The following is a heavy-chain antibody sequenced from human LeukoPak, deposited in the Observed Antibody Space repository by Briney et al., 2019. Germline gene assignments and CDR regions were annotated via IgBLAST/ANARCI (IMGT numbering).Heavy chain of an antibody. CDR2: IYSGGST. CDR1: GFTVSSNY. J-gene: IGHJ4*02. D-gene: IGHD5-24*01. CDR3: ARDKNGWRYFDY. V-gene: IGHV3-66*01. Sequence: GGSLRLSCAASGFTVSSNYTSWVRQAPGKGLEWVSVIYSGGSTYYADSVKGRFTISRDNSKNTLYLQMNSLRAEDTAVYYCARDKNGWRYFDYWGQGTLVTVPS.